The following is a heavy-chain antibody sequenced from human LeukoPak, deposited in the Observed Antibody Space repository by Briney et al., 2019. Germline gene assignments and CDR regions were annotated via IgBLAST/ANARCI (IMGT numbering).Heavy chain of an antibody. D-gene: IGHD2-15*01. V-gene: IGHV3-7*03. CDR2: IKQDGSEK. CDR3: ARETVVVAASVSPDYYYGMDV. J-gene: IGHJ6*04. Sequence: PGGSLTLSCAASGFTFSSYWMSWVRQAPGKGLEWVANIKQDGSEKYYVDSVKGRFTISRDNAKNSLYLQMNSLRAEDTAVYYCARETVVVAASVSPDYYYGMDVWGKGTTVTVSS. CDR1: GFTFSSYW.